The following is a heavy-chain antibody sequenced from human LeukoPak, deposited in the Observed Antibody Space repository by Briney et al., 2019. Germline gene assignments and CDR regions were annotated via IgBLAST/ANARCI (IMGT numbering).Heavy chain of an antibody. CDR2: ISWNNDII. D-gene: IGHD5-18*01. Sequence: GGSLRLSCAASGFPFDDYAMHWVRQAPGKGLEWVSGISWNNDIIGYADSVKGRFTISRDNAKNSLYLQMNSLRAEDTALYYCARVMGYSYGFLDYWGQGTLVTISS. CDR3: ARVMGYSYGFLDY. CDR1: GFPFDDYA. V-gene: IGHV3-9*01. J-gene: IGHJ4*02.